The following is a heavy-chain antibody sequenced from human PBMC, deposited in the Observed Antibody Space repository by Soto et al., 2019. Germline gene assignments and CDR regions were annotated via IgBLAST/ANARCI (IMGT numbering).Heavy chain of an antibody. CDR2: IDNSGNT. CDR1: DGSISTYF. Sequence: ASETQSLTCTVSDGSISTYFCNWIRQPAGKGLEWIGRIDNSGNTNYNPSLKSRVTMSADTSRNQFSLKVNSVTAADTAVYYCARGGQDFWSGPFDYWGQGALVTVSS. J-gene: IGHJ4*02. D-gene: IGHD3-3*01. CDR3: ARGGQDFWSGPFDY. V-gene: IGHV4-4*07.